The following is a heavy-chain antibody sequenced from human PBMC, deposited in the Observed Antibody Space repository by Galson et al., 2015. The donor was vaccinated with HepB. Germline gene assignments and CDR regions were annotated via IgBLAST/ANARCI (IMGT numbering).Heavy chain of an antibody. CDR3: ARRTGYITSKRYCSGGSCYFDY. V-gene: IGHV3-21*01. J-gene: IGHJ4*02. Sequence: SLRLSCAASGFSISSYGMNWVRQAPGKGLEWVSSIRSSTNYIYYADSVKGRFTISRDNAKNSLYLQMNSLRVEDTALYFCARRTGYITSKRYCSGGSCYFDYWGQGTLVTVSS. CDR2: IRSSTNYI. CDR1: GFSISSYG. D-gene: IGHD2-15*01.